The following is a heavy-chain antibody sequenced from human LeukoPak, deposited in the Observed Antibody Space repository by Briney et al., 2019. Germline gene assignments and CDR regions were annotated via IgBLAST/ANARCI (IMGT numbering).Heavy chain of an antibody. J-gene: IGHJ3*02. D-gene: IGHD2-2*01. V-gene: IGHV3-23*01. CDR1: GFTFSSYA. CDR3: AKDRGRYCSSTSCAGGI. Sequence: QPGGSLRLSCAASGFTFSSYAMSWVRQAPGKGLEWVSAISGSGGSTYYADSVKGRFTISRDNSKNTLYLQMNSLRAEDTAVYYCAKDRGRYCSSTSCAGGIWGQGTMVTVSS. CDR2: ISGSGGST.